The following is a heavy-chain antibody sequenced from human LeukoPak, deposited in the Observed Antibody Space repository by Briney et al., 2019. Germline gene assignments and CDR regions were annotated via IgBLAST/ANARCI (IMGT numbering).Heavy chain of an antibody. D-gene: IGHD3-3*01. CDR3: TRPRYTIKGAVNGWASFDL. Sequence: ASVKVSCKASGYTFMDFYLHWVRQAPGQGFEWMGRINPNTGDTNFAQKFHGTVTMTSDTSINTAYMEIHSLRPDDAAVYYCTRPRYTIKGAVNGWASFDLWGQGTEVTVSS. V-gene: IGHV1-2*06. J-gene: IGHJ3*01. CDR2: INPNTGDT. CDR1: GYTFMDFY.